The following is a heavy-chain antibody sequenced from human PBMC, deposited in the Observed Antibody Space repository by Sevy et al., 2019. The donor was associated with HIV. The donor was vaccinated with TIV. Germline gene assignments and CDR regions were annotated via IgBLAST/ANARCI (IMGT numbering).Heavy chain of an antibody. CDR3: AKDFTGYNGMDV. D-gene: IGHD1-1*01. V-gene: IGHV3-30*18. CDR1: GIIFTTSG. Sequence: GGSLRLSCVVSGIIFTTSGMHWVRQAPGKGLEWVAVIPYHGRDKFYADSVKGRARISRDNSKNILYLEMNRLRTEDTDVYYCAKDFTGYNGMDVWGHGTMVTVSS. J-gene: IGHJ6*02. CDR2: IPYHGRDK.